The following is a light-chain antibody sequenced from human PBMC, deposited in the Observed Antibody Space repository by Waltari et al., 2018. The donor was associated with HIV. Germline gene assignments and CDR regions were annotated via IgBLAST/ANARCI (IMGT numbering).Light chain of an antibody. J-gene: IGKJ1*01. V-gene: IGKV1-9*01. CDR2: AAS. Sequence: SASVGDRVTITCRASQGISSYLAWYQHKPGKAPKLLIYAASTLHSGVPSRFSGSGSGTEFTLTISSLQSEDFATYYCQQVNIYPPTFGQGTKVEIK. CDR1: QGISSY. CDR3: QQVNIYPPT.